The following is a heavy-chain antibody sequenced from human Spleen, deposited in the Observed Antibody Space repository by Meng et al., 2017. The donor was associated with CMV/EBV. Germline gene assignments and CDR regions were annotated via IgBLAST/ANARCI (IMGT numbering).Heavy chain of an antibody. CDR2: IHPSGST. D-gene: IGHD3-22*01. CDR3: ASLIRSGYYYAQRYYFDY. J-gene: IGHJ4*02. CDR1: SFCCSY. Sequence: SFCCSYCSWIRQPPGKRLEWIGKIHPSGSTNSPPSLRSRITISVNTSNNLFPLQLSSAAAADTAVYYCASLIRSGYYYAQRYYFDYWGQGTLVTVSS. V-gene: IGHV4-34*13.